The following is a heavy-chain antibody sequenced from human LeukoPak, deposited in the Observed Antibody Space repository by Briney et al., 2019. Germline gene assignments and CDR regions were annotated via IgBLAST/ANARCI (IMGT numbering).Heavy chain of an antibody. CDR2: MSYDRGNE. D-gene: IGHD3-10*01. CDR3: AKERRLYYASGSPFDY. J-gene: IGHJ4*02. V-gene: IGHV3-30*18. CDR1: GFRFSGYG. Sequence: PGGSLRLSCAASGFRFSGYGMHWVRQVPGKGLESVACMSYDRGNEYYADYVKGRFTISRENSKNTLHLQMNSLTAEDTAVYYCAKERRLYYASGSPFDYWGQGILVTVSS.